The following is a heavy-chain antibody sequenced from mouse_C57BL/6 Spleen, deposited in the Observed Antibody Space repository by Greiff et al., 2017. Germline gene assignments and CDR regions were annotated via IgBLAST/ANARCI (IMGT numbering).Heavy chain of an antibody. V-gene: IGHV1-81*01. D-gene: IGHD2-4*01. CDR2: IYPRSGNT. CDR3: AREDDYDAAY. Sequence: QVQLKESGAELARPGASVKLSCKASGYTFTSYGISWVKQRTGQGLEWIGEIYPRSGNTYSNEKFKGKATLTADKSSSTAYMELRSLTSEDSAVYFCAREDDYDAAYWGQGTLVTVSA. J-gene: IGHJ3*01. CDR1: GYTFTSYG.